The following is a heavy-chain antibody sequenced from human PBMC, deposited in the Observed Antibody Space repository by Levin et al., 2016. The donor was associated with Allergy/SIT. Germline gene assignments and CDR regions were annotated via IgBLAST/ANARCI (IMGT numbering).Heavy chain of an antibody. Sequence: WIRQPPGKGLEWIGSFYYSGSTYYNPSLKSRVTISVDRFKNQLSLKLISVTAADTAVYYCASNGIIAAASYYYYGVGVWGQGTTVTVSS. CDR3: ASNGIIAAASYYYYGVGV. D-gene: IGHD6-13*01. CDR2: FYYSGST. V-gene: IGHV4-39*01. J-gene: IGHJ6*02.